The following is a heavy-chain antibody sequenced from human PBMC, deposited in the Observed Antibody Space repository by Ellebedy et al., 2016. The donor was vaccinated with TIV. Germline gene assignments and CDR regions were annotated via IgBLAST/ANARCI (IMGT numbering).Heavy chain of an antibody. D-gene: IGHD6-19*01. V-gene: IGHV3-9*01. Sequence: SLKISCAASGFTFDDYAMHWVRQAPGKGLEWVSGISWNSGSIGYADSVKGRFTISRDNAKNSLYLQMNSLRAEDTAVYSCARARSSGWLHTPDYWGQGTLVIVSS. CDR2: ISWNSGSI. J-gene: IGHJ4*02. CDR3: ARARSSGWLHTPDY. CDR1: GFTFDDYA.